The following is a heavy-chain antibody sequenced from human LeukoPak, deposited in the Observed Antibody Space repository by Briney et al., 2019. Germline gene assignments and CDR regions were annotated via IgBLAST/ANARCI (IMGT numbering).Heavy chain of an antibody. V-gene: IGHV4-31*03. CDR3: ARVGFGTIVQFDY. CDR2: IYYSGST. J-gene: IGHJ4*02. CDR1: GGSISSGGYY. D-gene: IGHD2-8*01. Sequence: SETLSLTCTVSGGSISSGGYYWSWIRQHPGKGLEWIGYIYYSGSTYYNPSLKSRVTISVDTSKNQFSLKLSSVTAADTAVYCCARVGFGTIVQFDYWGQGTLVTVSS.